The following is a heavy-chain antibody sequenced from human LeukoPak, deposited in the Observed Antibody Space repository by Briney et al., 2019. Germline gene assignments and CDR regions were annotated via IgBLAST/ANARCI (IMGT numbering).Heavy chain of an antibody. V-gene: IGHV3-23*01. J-gene: IGHJ6*04. CDR1: GFIFSNYA. CDR2: ISGSGDTT. D-gene: IGHD1-26*01. Sequence: GGSLRLSCAASGFIFSNYAMTWVRQAPGKGLEWVSVISGSGDTTYYGDSVKGRFTISRDNSENTLFLQMNSLRDEDTAVYYCAREVDYRMDVWGKGTTVIVSS. CDR3: AREVDYRMDV.